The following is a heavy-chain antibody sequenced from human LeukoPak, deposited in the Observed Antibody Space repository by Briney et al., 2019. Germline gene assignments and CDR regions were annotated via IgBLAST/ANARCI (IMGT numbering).Heavy chain of an antibody. CDR2: IIPISGTI. CDR1: GGTFSSYA. V-gene: IGHV1-69*06. J-gene: IGHJ6*03. D-gene: IGHD2-15*01. Sequence: SVKVSCKTSGGTFSSYAINWVRQAPGQGPEWMGRIIPISGTINYAQKFQGRVTITADKSTSTAYMELSSLKSEDTAVYYCARDSGGPYYYYYYMDVWGKGTTITVPS. CDR3: ARDSGGPYYYYYYMDV.